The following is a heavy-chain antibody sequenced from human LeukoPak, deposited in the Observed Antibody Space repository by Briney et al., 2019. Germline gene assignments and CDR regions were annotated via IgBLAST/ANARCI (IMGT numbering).Heavy chain of an antibody. Sequence: ASLKVSCKASGGTFSSYAIRWVRQAPGPGLEWMGGIIPIFGTANYAQKFQGRVTITADKSTSTAYMELSSLRSEDTAVYYCASVPGGYDWFNYFDYWGQGTLVTVSS. CDR3: ASVPGGYDWFNYFDY. CDR2: IIPIFGTA. V-gene: IGHV1-69*06. D-gene: IGHD5-12*01. J-gene: IGHJ4*02. CDR1: GGTFSSYA.